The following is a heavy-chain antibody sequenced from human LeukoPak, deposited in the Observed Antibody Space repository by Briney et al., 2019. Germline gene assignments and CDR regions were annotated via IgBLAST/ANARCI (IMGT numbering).Heavy chain of an antibody. CDR3: ASFHDSSSGKIDY. J-gene: IGHJ4*02. Sequence: SETLSLTCAVYGGSFSGYYWSWIRQPPGKGLEWTGEINHSGSTNYNPSLKSRVTISVDTSKNQFSLKLSSVTAADTAVYYCASFHDSSSGKIDYWGQGTLVTVSS. CDR1: GGSFSGYY. V-gene: IGHV4-34*01. CDR2: INHSGST. D-gene: IGHD3-22*01.